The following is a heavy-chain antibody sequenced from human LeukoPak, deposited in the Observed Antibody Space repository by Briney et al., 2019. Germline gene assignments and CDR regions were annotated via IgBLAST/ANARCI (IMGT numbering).Heavy chain of an antibody. CDR1: GLTFTNYW. CDR2: IHPDGSEK. CDR3: TSRYDFWSGYYQGYYFDF. J-gene: IGHJ4*02. V-gene: IGHV3-7*01. Sequence: PGGSLRLSCAAPGLTFTNYWMHWVRQAPGKGLESVAYIHPDGSEKYYVESLRGRFAISRDNAKNSLYLQMSNLRDEDTAVYYCTSRYDFWSGYYQGYYFDFWGQGCLVAVCS. D-gene: IGHD3-3*01.